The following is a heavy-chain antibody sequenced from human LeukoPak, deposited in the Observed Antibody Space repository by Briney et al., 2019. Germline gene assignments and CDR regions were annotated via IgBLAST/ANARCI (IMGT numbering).Heavy chain of an antibody. J-gene: IGHJ3*02. CDR3: ARGVDYYDSSDDAFDS. Sequence: SVKVSCKASGGTFSSYAISWVRQAPGQGLEWMGGIIPIFGTANYAQKFQGRVTITTDESTSTAYMELSSLRSEDTAVYYCARGVDYYDSSDDAFDSWGQGTMVTLSS. V-gene: IGHV1-69*05. CDR1: GGTFSSYA. CDR2: IIPIFGTA. D-gene: IGHD3-22*01.